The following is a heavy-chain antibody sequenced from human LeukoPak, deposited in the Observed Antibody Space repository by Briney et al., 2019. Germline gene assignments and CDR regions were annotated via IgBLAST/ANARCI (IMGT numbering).Heavy chain of an antibody. J-gene: IGHJ6*03. CDR2: IYTSGST. CDR1: GGSISSGSYY. Sequence: PSQTLSLTCTVSGGSISSGSYYWSWIRQPAGKGLEWIGRIYTSGSTNYNPSLKSRVTISVDTSKNQFSLKLSSVTAADTAVYYCGASLTVTPDYYMDVWGKGTTVTISS. V-gene: IGHV4-61*02. CDR3: GASLTVTPDYYMDV. D-gene: IGHD4-17*01.